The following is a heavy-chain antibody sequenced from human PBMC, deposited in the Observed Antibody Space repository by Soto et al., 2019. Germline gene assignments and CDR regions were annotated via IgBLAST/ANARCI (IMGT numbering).Heavy chain of an antibody. CDR2: INPSGGST. J-gene: IGHJ6*02. CDR3: ARDRGVYSSSSWPYQLYYYGIDV. Sequence: ASVKVSCRASGYTFTSYYMHWVRQAPGQGLEWMGIINPSGGSTSYAQKFQGRVTMTRDTSTSTVYMELSSLRSEDTAVYYCARDRGVYSSSSWPYQLYYYGIDVWGQGTTVTVS. CDR1: GYTFTSYY. V-gene: IGHV1-46*01. D-gene: IGHD6-6*01.